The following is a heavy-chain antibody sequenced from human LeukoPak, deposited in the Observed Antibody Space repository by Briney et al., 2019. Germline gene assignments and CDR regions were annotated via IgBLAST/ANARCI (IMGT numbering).Heavy chain of an antibody. CDR1: GFTFSSYA. CDR3: ARDSTGYGYEEWN. J-gene: IGHJ4*02. Sequence: GRSLRLSCAASGFTFSSYAMHWVRQAPGKGLEWVANIKQDGSEKYYVDSVKGRFTIPRDNAKNSLYLQMNSLRAEDTALYYCARDSTGYGYEEWNWGQGTLVTVSS. D-gene: IGHD5-18*01. V-gene: IGHV3-7*01. CDR2: IKQDGSEK.